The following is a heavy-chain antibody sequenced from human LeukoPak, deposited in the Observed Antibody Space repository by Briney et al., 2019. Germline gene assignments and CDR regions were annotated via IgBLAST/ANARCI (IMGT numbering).Heavy chain of an antibody. CDR1: GLSVSDNY. Sequence: PGGSLRLSCAASGLSVSDNYMTWVRQAPGKGLDWVSIIYPNGRTYYADSVKGRFTISRDNSKNTLYLQMNSLRAEDTAVYYCARVAMAARPHWFDPWGQGILVTVAS. CDR3: ARVAMAARPHWFDP. CDR2: IYPNGRT. V-gene: IGHV3-66*03. J-gene: IGHJ5*02. D-gene: IGHD6-6*01.